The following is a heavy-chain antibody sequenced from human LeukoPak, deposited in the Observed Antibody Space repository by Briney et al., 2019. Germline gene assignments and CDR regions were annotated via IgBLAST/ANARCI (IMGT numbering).Heavy chain of an antibody. Sequence: SETLSLTCAVYGGSFSDYYWTWIRQPPGKGLEWIGEINHSRNTNYNPSLKSRVTISVDTSKNQFSLKLSSVTAADTAVYYCARDLERLGYSYGPDLFAFDIWGQGTMVTVSS. J-gene: IGHJ3*02. D-gene: IGHD5-18*01. CDR2: INHSRNT. V-gene: IGHV4-34*01. CDR3: ARDLERLGYSYGPDLFAFDI. CDR1: GGSFSDYY.